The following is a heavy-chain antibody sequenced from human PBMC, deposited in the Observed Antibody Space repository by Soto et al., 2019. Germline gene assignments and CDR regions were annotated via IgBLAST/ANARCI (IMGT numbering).Heavy chain of an antibody. CDR1: GGSLTNYG. V-gene: IGHV1-69*12. Sequence: QVQLVQSGAEVKKPGSSVKVSCKASGGSLTNYGVSWVRQAPGQGLEWMGGIIPVFGTANYAQKFQARVTIAADESKSTVFMDVRSLGSEDTAVYYCARGDATKLGVTTYYGMDVWGQGTTVTVSS. CDR2: IIPVFGTA. J-gene: IGHJ6*02. CDR3: ARGDATKLGVTTYYGMDV. D-gene: IGHD3-22*01.